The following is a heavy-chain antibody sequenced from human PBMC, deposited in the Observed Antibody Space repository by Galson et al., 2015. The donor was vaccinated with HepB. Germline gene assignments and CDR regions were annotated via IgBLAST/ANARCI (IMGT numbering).Heavy chain of an antibody. CDR2: ISSSGSTI. V-gene: IGHV3-48*03. D-gene: IGHD6-19*01. J-gene: IGHJ4*02. CDR1: GFTFSSYE. CDR3: ARGCHFVFSAVAGISFDY. Sequence: SLRLSCAASGFTFSSYEMNWVRQAPGKGLEWVSYISSSGSTIYYADSMKGRFTISRDNAKNSLYLQMNSLRAEDTAVYYCARGCHFVFSAVAGISFDYWGQGTLVTVSS.